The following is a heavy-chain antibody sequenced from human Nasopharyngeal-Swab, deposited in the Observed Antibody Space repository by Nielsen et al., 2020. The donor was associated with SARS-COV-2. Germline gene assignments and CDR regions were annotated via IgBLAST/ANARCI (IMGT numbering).Heavy chain of an antibody. J-gene: IGHJ3*01. CDR2: VSSDGSNK. CDR3: AAGTWYRGGYDAFDV. CDR1: GFTFSDYG. D-gene: IGHD6-25*01. V-gene: IGHV3-30*03. Sequence: GESLKISCAASGFTFSDYGIQWVRQAPGKGLEWVGVVSSDGSNKYYSDSAKGRFALSRDNSKNTVGLQMNSLTAEDTAVYYCAAGTWYRGGYDAFDVWGQGTVVTVSS.